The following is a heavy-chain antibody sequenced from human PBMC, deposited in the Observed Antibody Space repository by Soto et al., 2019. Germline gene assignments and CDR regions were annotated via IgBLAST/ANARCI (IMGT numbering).Heavy chain of an antibody. D-gene: IGHD1-26*01. CDR3: ARDRVGATYVVDS. Sequence: QVQLVESGGGVVQPGRSLRLSCATSGFTFSSYAMHWVRQAPGKGLEWVAVISYDGSKKYYADSVKGRFTISRDNSKNTLDLQMNSLGDEDTAVYYCARDRVGATYVVDSWGQGTLVTVSS. CDR2: ISYDGSKK. CDR1: GFTFSSYA. V-gene: IGHV3-30-3*01. J-gene: IGHJ4*02.